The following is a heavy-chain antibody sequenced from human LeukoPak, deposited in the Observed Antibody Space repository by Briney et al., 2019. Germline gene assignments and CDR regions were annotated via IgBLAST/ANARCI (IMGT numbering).Heavy chain of an antibody. J-gene: IGHJ3*02. CDR2: ILSDGSKE. Sequence: GGSLRLSCAASGFTFSSYGMHWVRQAPGKGLEWVAVILSDGSKEFYTDSVKGRFTISRDNSKNTLYLQMNSLRAEDTAVYYCAREFGSDAFDIWGQGTMVTVSS. D-gene: IGHD3-16*01. V-gene: IGHV3-33*01. CDR3: AREFGSDAFDI. CDR1: GFTFSSYG.